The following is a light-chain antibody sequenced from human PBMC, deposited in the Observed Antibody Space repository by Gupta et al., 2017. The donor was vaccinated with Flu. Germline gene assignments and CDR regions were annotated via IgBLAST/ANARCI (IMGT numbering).Light chain of an antibody. V-gene: IGLV2-11*01. J-gene: IGLJ3*02. CDR3: CSYASSDTWV. CDR2: DVS. Sequence: QSALTRPRSVSGSPGQSVTISSTGTSSDVGGYNYVSWYHQHPGKPPMLMFYDVSRRPAGLPDRFSASKSGTTASLTISGLEAEDEADYYCCSYASSDTWVFGGGTKLTVL. CDR1: SSDVGGYNY.